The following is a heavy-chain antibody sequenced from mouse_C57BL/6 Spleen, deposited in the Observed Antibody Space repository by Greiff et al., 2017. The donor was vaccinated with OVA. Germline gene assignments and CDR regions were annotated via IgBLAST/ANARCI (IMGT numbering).Heavy chain of an antibody. Sequence: EVKVEESGGGLVQPGGSMKLSCAASGFTFSDAWMDWVRQSPEKGLAWVAEIRNKANNPATYYAESVKGRFTISRDDSKSSVHLQMNSLRAEDTGIDYCTRRGMVTYYFDYWGQGTTLTVSS. V-gene: IGHV6-6*01. CDR3: TRRGMVTYYFDY. D-gene: IGHD2-2*01. CDR2: IRNKANNPAT. J-gene: IGHJ2*01. CDR1: GFTFSDAW.